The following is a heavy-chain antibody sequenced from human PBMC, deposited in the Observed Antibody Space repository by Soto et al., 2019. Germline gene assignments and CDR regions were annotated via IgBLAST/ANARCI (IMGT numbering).Heavy chain of an antibody. D-gene: IGHD3-16*01. CDR3: ARGRMGDIDP. Sequence: PSETLSLTCAVYGGSFSGYYWSWIRQPPGKGLEWIGEINHSGSTNYNPSLKSRVTISVDTSKNQFSLKLSSVTAADTAVYYCARGRMGDIDPWGQGTLVTVSS. J-gene: IGHJ5*02. CDR2: INHSGST. V-gene: IGHV4-34*01. CDR1: GGSFSGYY.